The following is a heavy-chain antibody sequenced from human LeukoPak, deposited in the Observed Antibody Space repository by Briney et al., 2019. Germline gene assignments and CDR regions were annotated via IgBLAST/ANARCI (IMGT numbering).Heavy chain of an antibody. V-gene: IGHV1-2*02. CDR2: INTDTGVT. CDR1: GFTFTDYY. J-gene: IGHJ4*02. CDR3: ARDGALDY. Sequence: GASVKVSCKTSGFTFTDYYMHWVRQAPGQGLEWMGWINTDTGVTNRAQKFQGRVTLTRDTSITTVYMELTRLKSDDTAVYYCARDGALDYWGQGTLVTVSS. D-gene: IGHD3-16*01.